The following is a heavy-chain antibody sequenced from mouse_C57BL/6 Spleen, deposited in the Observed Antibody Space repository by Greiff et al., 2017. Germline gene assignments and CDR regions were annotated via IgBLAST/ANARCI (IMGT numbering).Heavy chain of an antibody. V-gene: IGHV14-1*01. CDR2: IYPEDGDT. J-gene: IGHJ4*01. CDR3: ATGYAGPRDY. D-gene: IGHD1-1*02. Sequence: VQLQQSGAELVRPGASVKLSCTAFGFNINDYYMHWVKQRPEQGLEWIGSIYPEDGDTEYAPKFQGKATLTADTSSNTAYLQLSSLTSEDTAVYYCATGYAGPRDYWGQGTSVTVSS. CDR1: GFNINDYY.